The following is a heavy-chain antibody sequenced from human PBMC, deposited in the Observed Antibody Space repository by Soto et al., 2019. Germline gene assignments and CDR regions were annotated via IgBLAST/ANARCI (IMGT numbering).Heavy chain of an antibody. Sequence: GGSLRLSCAASGFTFSSYGMHWVRQAPGKGLEWVAVISYDGSNKYYADSVKGRFTISRDNSKKTLYLQMNSLRAEDTAVYYCAKALYGYCSGGSCYSPSGMDVWGQGTTVTVSS. V-gene: IGHV3-30*18. CDR1: GFTFSSYG. CDR2: ISYDGSNK. J-gene: IGHJ6*02. D-gene: IGHD2-15*01. CDR3: AKALYGYCSGGSCYSPSGMDV.